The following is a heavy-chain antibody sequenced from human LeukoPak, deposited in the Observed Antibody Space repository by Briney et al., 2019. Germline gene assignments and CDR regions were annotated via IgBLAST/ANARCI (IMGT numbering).Heavy chain of an antibody. CDR1: GDSVSSNNVA. CDR2: TYYGSKWYS. V-gene: IGHV6-1*01. CDR3: ARSKDNCFDP. Sequence: SQTLSLTCAISGDSVSSNNVAWNWIRQSPSRGLEWLGRTYYGSKWYSDYAPSVKSRTSINPDTSKNQCSLQLNSVTPEDTAVYYCARSKDNCFDPWGQGTLVTVSS. J-gene: IGHJ5*02.